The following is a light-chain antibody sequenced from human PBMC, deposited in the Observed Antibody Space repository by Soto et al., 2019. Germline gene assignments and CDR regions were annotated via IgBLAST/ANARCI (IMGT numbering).Light chain of an antibody. CDR1: QGISSY. CDR3: QQLNSYPPEIT. Sequence: DIQLTQSPSFLSASVGDRVTITCRASQGISSYLAWYQQKPGKAPKLLIYAASTLQSGVPSRFXXSGSGTEFTLTISSLQPEDFATYYCQQLNSYPPEITFGQGTRLEIK. J-gene: IGKJ5*01. CDR2: AAS. V-gene: IGKV1-9*01.